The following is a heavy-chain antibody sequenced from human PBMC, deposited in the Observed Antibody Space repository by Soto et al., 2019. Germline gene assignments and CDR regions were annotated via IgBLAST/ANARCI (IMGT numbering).Heavy chain of an antibody. Sequence: QVQLQESGPGLVKPSETLSLTCTVSGGSIGSYYWSWIRQPPGKGLEWIGFIYYRGSTNYNPSLKSRVTISVDTSKNQFFLKLTYVTPADTAVYYCARGGPGYGDRIFEYWGQGTLVTVSS. CDR3: ARGGPGYGDRIFEY. J-gene: IGHJ4*02. CDR2: IYYRGST. D-gene: IGHD4-17*01. CDR1: GGSIGSYY. V-gene: IGHV4-59*01.